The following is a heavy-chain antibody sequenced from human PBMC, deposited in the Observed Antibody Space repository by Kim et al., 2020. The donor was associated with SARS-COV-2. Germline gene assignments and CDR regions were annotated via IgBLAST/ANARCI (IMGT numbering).Heavy chain of an antibody. Sequence: SVKVSCKASGGTFSSYAISWVRQAPGQGLEWMGGIIPIFGTANYAQKFQGRVTITADESTSTAYMELSSLRSEDTAVYYCARGILYCSSTSCYRGEPYYYYGMDVWGQGTTVTVSS. D-gene: IGHD2-2*02. CDR2: IIPIFGTA. J-gene: IGHJ6*02. V-gene: IGHV1-69*13. CDR1: GGTFSSYA. CDR3: ARGILYCSSTSCYRGEPYYYYGMDV.